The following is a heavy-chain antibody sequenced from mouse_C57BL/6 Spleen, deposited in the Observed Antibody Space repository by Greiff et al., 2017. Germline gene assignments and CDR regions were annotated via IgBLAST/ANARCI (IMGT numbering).Heavy chain of an antibody. CDR2: ILPGSGST. CDR1: GYTFTGYW. Sequence: VQRVESGAELMKPGASVKLSCKATGYTFTGYWIEWVKQRPGHGLEWIGEILPGSGSTNYNEKFKGKATFTADTSSNTTYMRLSSLTTEDSAIYHCARSRVSVYYGNSLFAYWGQGTLVTVSA. CDR3: ARSRVSVYYGNSLFAY. V-gene: IGHV1-9*01. J-gene: IGHJ3*01. D-gene: IGHD2-1*01.